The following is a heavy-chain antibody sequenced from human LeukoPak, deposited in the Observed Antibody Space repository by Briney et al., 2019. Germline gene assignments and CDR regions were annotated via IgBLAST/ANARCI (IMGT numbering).Heavy chain of an antibody. CDR1: GGTFSSYA. D-gene: IGHD3-22*01. CDR2: IIPIFGTA. Sequence: GASVKVSCKASGGTFSSYAISWVRQAPGQGLEWMGGIIPIFGTANYAQKFQGRVTITADESTSTAYMELSSLRSDDTAVYYCARDYYDSSGYDYWGQGTLVTVSS. J-gene: IGHJ4*02. CDR3: ARDYYDSSGYDY. V-gene: IGHV1-69*13.